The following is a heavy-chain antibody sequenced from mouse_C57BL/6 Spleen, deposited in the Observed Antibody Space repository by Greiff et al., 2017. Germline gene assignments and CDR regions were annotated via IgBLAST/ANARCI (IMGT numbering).Heavy chain of an antibody. Sequence: EVQLQQSGPELVKPGASVKISCKASGYTFTDYYMNWVKQSHGKSLEWIGDINPNNGGTSYNQKFKGKATLTVDKSSSTAYMELRSLTSEDSAVYYCARAETAQALDYWGQGTTLTVSS. CDR3: ARAETAQALDY. D-gene: IGHD3-2*02. V-gene: IGHV1-26*01. CDR1: GYTFTDYY. J-gene: IGHJ2*01. CDR2: INPNNGGT.